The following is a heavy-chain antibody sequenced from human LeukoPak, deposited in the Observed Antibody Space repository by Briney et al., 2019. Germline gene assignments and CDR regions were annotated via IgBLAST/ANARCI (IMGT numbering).Heavy chain of an antibody. Sequence: ASVKVSCKASGYTFTSYGISWVRQAPGQGLEWMGWISAYNGNTNYAQKLQGRVTMTTDTSTSTAYMELRSLRSDDTAVYYCARGDVRWAYCGGDCYLVHWGQGTLVTVSS. CDR1: GYTFTSYG. J-gene: IGHJ4*02. V-gene: IGHV1-18*01. CDR2: ISAYNGNT. D-gene: IGHD2-21*02. CDR3: ARGDVRWAYCGGDCYLVH.